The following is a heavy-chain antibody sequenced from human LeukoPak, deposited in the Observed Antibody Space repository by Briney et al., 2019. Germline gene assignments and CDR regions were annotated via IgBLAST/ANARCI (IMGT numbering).Heavy chain of an antibody. V-gene: IGHV5-51*01. CDR3: ARGFYYLDY. CDR2: IYPGDSDT. Sequence: GASLQISCKGSGYNFARYWIGWVRQVPGKGLEWMGIIYPGDSDTRYSPSFQGQVTISADKSINTAYLQWSSLKASDTAKYYCARGFYYLDYWGQGTLVTVSS. CDR1: GYNFARYW. J-gene: IGHJ4*02.